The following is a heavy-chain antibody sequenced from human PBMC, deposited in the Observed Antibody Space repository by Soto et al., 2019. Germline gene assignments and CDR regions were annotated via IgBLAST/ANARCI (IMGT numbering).Heavy chain of an antibody. Sequence: PGESLKISCKGSGYSFTSYWIGWVRQMPGKGLEWMGIIYPGDSDTRYSPSFQGQVTISADKSISTAYLQWSSLKASDTAMYYCARQWVSGWPYYYYYYYGMDVWGQGTTVTVSS. CDR1: GYSFTSYW. J-gene: IGHJ6*02. V-gene: IGHV5-51*01. D-gene: IGHD6-19*01. CDR2: IYPGDSDT. CDR3: ARQWVSGWPYYYYYYYGMDV.